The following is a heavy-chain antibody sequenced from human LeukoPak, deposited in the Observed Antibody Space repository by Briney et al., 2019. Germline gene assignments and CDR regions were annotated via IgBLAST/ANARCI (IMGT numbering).Heavy chain of an antibody. V-gene: IGHV3-64*02. CDR3: ARSRGPRVYYGMDV. CDR2: ISSNEGST. CDR1: GFTFSSYA. J-gene: IGHJ6*04. Sequence: AGGSLRLSCAASGFTFSSYAMHWVRQAPGKGLEYVSAISSNEGSTYYADSVKGRFTISRDNSKNTLYLQMGSLRAEDMAVYYCARSRGPRVYYGMDVWGKGTTVTVSS. D-gene: IGHD3-10*01.